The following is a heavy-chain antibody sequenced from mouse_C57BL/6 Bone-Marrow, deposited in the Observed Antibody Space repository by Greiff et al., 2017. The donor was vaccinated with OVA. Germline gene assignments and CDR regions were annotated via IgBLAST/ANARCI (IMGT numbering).Heavy chain of an antibody. CDR3: ARSGSSLFAY. V-gene: IGHV1-81*01. CDR1: GYTFTSYG. J-gene: IGHJ3*01. D-gene: IGHD3-2*02. Sequence: QVQLKESGAELARPGASVKLSCKASGYTFTSYGISWVKQRTGQGLEWIGEIYPRSGNTYYNEKFKGKATLTADKSSSTAYMELRSLTSEDSAVYFCARSGSSLFAYWGQGTLVTVSA. CDR2: IYPRSGNT.